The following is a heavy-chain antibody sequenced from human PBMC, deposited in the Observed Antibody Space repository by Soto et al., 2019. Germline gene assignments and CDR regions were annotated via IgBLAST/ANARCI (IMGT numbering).Heavy chain of an antibody. Sequence: QVQLQESGPGLVEPSQTLSLTCTVSGGSIGSGDYSWNWIRRPPGKGLEWIGHIYFSGSTYYNPSLKSRVSMSTATSKHQFALKLTSVPAADTAVYYCARENTIFGVVSLYFDYWGRGSLVTVS. CDR1: GGSIGSGDYS. CDR2: IYFSGST. D-gene: IGHD3-3*01. CDR3: ARENTIFGVVSLYFDY. V-gene: IGHV4-30-4*01. J-gene: IGHJ4*02.